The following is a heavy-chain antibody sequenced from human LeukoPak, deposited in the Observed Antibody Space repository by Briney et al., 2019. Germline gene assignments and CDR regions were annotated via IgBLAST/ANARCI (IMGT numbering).Heavy chain of an antibody. CDR3: ARGTLELHYYYMDV. J-gene: IGHJ6*03. CDR1: GYTFTSYD. D-gene: IGHD1-7*01. Sequence: GASVKVSYKASGYTFTSYDINWVRQATGHGLEWMGWMNPNSGNTGYAQKFQGRVTMTRNTSISTAYMELSSLRSEDTAVYYWARGTLELHYYYMDVWGKGTTVTVSS. V-gene: IGHV1-8*01. CDR2: MNPNSGNT.